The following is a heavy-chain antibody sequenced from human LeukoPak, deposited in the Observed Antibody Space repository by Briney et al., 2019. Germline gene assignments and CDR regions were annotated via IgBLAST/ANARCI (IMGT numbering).Heavy chain of an antibody. CDR2: IRFDGSEK. CDR3: ALGKNFGYHYFDF. V-gene: IGHV3-30*02. D-gene: IGHD2-2*03. Sequence: GGSLRLSCVASGFSFSSYGMHWVRRAPGKGLEWMTFIRFDGSEKYYADSVKGRFTISRDYSKNTLFLQMSSLRPEDTAVYYCALGKNFGYHYFDFWGQGALVTVSS. J-gene: IGHJ4*02. CDR1: GFSFSSYG.